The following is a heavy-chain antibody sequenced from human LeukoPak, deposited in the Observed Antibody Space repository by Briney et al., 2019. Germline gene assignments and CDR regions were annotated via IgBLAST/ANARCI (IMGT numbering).Heavy chain of an antibody. Sequence: SETLSLTCAVSGGSISSGGYSWSWIRQPPGKGPEWIGYIYYSGSTYYNPSLKSRVTISVDTSKNQFSLKLSSVTAADTAVYYCARGSLDSSGYYYILGAFDIWGQGTMVTVSS. CDR1: GGSISSGGYS. CDR2: IYYSGST. J-gene: IGHJ3*02. CDR3: ARGSLDSSGYYYILGAFDI. V-gene: IGHV4-30-4*07. D-gene: IGHD3-22*01.